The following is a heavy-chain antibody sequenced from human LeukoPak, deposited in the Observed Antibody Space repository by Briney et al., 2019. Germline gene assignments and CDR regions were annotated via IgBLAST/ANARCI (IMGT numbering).Heavy chain of an antibody. CDR2: IRYDGSNK. CDR3: AKDGAWLRFDD. Sequence: GGSLRLSCAASGFTFSSYGMHWVRQAPGKGLEWVAFIRYDGSNKYYADSVKGRFTISRDNSKNTLYLQMKNLRAEDTAVYYCAKDGAWLRFDDWGQGILVSVSS. D-gene: IGHD5-12*01. J-gene: IGHJ4*02. V-gene: IGHV3-30*02. CDR1: GFTFSSYG.